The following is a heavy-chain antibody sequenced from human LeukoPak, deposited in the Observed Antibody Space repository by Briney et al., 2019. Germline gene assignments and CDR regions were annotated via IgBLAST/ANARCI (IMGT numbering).Heavy chain of an antibody. CDR2: ISGSGGST. V-gene: IGHV3-23*01. J-gene: IGHJ5*02. Sequence: GGSLRLSCAVSGFTFSDYYMSWIRQAPGKGLEWVSAISGSGGSTYYADSVKGRFTISRDNSKNTLYLQMNSLRAEDTAVYYCAKARAEIWFDPWGQGTLVTVSS. CDR1: GFTFSDYY. CDR3: AKARAEIWFDP. D-gene: IGHD1-14*01.